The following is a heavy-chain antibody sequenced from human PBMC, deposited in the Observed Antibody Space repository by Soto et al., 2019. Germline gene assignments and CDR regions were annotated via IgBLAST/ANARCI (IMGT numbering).Heavy chain of an antibody. J-gene: IGHJ3*02. V-gene: IGHV3-53*01. CDR2: VYDTDGI. CDR3: ATWRLREHAYDI. CDR1: GLTVTGKTY. Sequence: DVQLVESGGGLIQPGGSLRLSCEASGLTVTGKTYVAWVRQAPGKGLEWVSGVYDTDGIYYADSVKGRFTSSRDNSKTIVYLEMNSLTPDDTAVYYCATWRLREHAYDIWGLGTTVTVSS. D-gene: IGHD4-17*01.